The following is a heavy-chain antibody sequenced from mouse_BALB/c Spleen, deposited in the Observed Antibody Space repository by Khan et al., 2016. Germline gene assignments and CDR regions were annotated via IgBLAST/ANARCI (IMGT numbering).Heavy chain of an antibody. CDR1: GYSITSDYA. D-gene: IGHD2-14*01. Sequence: EVQLQASGPGLVKPSQSLSLTCTVTGYSITSDYAWNWIRQFPGNKLEWMGYISYSGSTSYNPSLKSRISITRDTSKNPFFLQLNSVTTEDTATYYCARGRYRYPFAYWGQGTLVTVSA. CDR3: ARGRYRYPFAY. J-gene: IGHJ3*01. V-gene: IGHV3-2*02. CDR2: ISYSGST.